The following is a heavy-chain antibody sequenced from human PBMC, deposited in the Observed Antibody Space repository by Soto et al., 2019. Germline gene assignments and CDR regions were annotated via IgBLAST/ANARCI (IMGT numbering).Heavy chain of an antibody. CDR3: ARDSGNLGNWAYFFDY. CDR1: GYTFSDFG. Sequence: QGQLVQSGAEVKKPGASVKVSCKASGYTFSDFGVIWVRQAPGQGLEWMGWISAYNSNTNYAQKVQGRVTMTTDTSTSTAYMEVRNLTSDDTAVYYCARDSGNLGNWAYFFDYWGQGTLVTVSS. V-gene: IGHV1-18*01. J-gene: IGHJ4*02. D-gene: IGHD1-1*01. CDR2: ISAYNSNT.